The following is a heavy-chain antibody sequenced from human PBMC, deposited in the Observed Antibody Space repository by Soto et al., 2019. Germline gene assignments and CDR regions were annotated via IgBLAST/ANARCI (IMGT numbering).Heavy chain of an antibody. Sequence: GGSLRLSCEAFGFTFSNYAMSWVRQAPGQGLEWVSSISGSSGSTHYADSVKGRFTISRDNSKNTLYLQMNSLRAEDTAVYFCAKDKIYSYGNFDYWGQGTLVTVSS. CDR1: GFTFSNYA. D-gene: IGHD5-18*01. CDR3: AKDKIYSYGNFDY. J-gene: IGHJ4*02. V-gene: IGHV3-23*01. CDR2: ISGSSGST.